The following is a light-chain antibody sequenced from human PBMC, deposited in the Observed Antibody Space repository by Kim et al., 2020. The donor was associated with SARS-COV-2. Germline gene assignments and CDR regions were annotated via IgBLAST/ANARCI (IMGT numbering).Light chain of an antibody. V-gene: IGKV3D-20*01. CDR3: HQHADAPLT. CDR1: RDVTNNY. J-gene: IGKJ4*01. Sequence: SPGERATLSCGASRDVTNNYLSWFQQKPGLAPRLVIYNVFNRATGIPDRFSGSGSGTDFTLTISRLEPEDFAVYYCHQHADAPLTFGGGTKVDIK. CDR2: NVF.